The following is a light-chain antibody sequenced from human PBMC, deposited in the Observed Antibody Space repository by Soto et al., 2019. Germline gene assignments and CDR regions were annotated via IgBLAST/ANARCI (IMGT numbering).Light chain of an antibody. CDR1: QGIGND. CDR2: AAS. Sequence: IQMTNSPSSLSASVGDRVTITCRASQGIGNDVGWFQQKSGKAPKVLIYAASSLQSGVPSRFSGSGSGTDFTLTISSLQPEDFATYYCQQYNSYWTVGQGTKVDI. J-gene: IGKJ1*01. CDR3: QQYNSYWT. V-gene: IGKV1-16*01.